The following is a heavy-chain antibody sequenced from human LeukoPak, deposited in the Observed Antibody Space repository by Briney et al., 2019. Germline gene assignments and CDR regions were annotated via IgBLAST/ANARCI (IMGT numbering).Heavy chain of an antibody. V-gene: IGHV4-59*11. Sequence: SETLSLTCTVSGGSISPHYWSWIRQPPEKGLEWIGYIYYTGGTNYSPSLKGRVTISVDTSTNQFSLKLSSVTAADTAVYYCARGSRYRYSYGPKTRDYWGQGTLVTVSS. CDR1: GGSISPHY. CDR3: ARGSRYRYSYGPKTRDY. J-gene: IGHJ4*02. CDR2: IYYTGGT. D-gene: IGHD5-18*01.